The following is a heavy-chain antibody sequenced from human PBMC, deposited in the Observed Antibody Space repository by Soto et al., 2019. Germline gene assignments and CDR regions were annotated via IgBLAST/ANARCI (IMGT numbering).Heavy chain of an antibody. J-gene: IGHJ4*02. CDR3: AIVTPNASARRAY. Sequence: EVQLLESGGGLVQPGESLRLSCVVSGFIFRNYYMSWVRQAPGKGPEWVSGINENGANTYYADSVKGRVTISRDNSKDTLYLQMNSLRAEDTDVYYCAIVTPNASARRAYWGEGTLVTVSS. D-gene: IGHD2-15*01. V-gene: IGHV3-23*01. CDR2: INENGANT. CDR1: GFIFRNYY.